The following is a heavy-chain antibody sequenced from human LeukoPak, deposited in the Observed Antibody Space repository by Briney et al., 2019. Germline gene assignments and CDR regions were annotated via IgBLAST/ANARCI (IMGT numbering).Heavy chain of an antibody. CDR2: ISSSSSYI. Sequence: GGSLRLSCAASGFTFSSYSMNWVRQAPGKGLEWVSSISSSSSYIYYADSVKGRFTISRDNAKNSLYLQMNSLRAEDTAVYYCARHLSGSYFPINDAFDIWGQGTMVTVSS. D-gene: IGHD1-26*01. CDR1: GFTFSSYS. J-gene: IGHJ3*02. V-gene: IGHV3-21*01. CDR3: ARHLSGSYFPINDAFDI.